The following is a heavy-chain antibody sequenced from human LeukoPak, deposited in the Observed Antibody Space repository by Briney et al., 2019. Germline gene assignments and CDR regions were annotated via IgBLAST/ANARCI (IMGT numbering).Heavy chain of an antibody. D-gene: IGHD4-11*01. J-gene: IGHJ4*01. CDR1: GFIYSHYG. V-gene: IGHV3-33*08. Sequence: GGSLTLSCAASGFIYSHYGMHWVRQAPGKGLEWVAVIWSDGTNSFYGGSVKGRFTISRDNSQNTLFLQMDSLRVEDTAVYYCVRDAQGGFDYSNSLRYWGHGTLVTVSS. CDR3: VRDAQGGFDYSNSLRY. CDR2: IWSDGTNS.